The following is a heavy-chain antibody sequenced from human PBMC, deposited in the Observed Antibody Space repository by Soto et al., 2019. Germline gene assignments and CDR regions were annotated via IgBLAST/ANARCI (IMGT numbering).Heavy chain of an antibody. CDR1: GGSISSSNW. V-gene: IGHV4-4*02. CDR2: IYHSGST. D-gene: IGHD3-10*01. Sequence: QVQLQESGPGLVKPSGTLSLTCAVSGGSISSSNWWSWVRQPPGKGLEWIGEIYHSGSTNYNPSLKSRVTISXXKXQXXFSLKLSSATAADTAVYYCARILADYYGSGSYFDYWGQGTLVTVSS. CDR3: ARILADYYGSGSYFDY. J-gene: IGHJ4*02.